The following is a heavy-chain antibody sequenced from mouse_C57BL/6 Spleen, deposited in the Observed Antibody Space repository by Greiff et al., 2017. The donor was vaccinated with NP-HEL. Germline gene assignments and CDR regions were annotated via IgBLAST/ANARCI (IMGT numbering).Heavy chain of an antibody. D-gene: IGHD1-1*01. CDR2: ISSGSSTI. CDR1: GFTFSDYG. J-gene: IGHJ3*01. CDR3: ARGGYYGSSSAWFAY. Sequence: EVKLMESGGGLVKPGGSLKLSCAASGFTFSDYGMHWVRQAPEKGLEWVAYISSGSSTIYYADTVKGRFTISRDNAKNTLFLQMTSLRSEDTAMYYCARGGYYGSSSAWFAYWGQGTLVTVSA. V-gene: IGHV5-17*01.